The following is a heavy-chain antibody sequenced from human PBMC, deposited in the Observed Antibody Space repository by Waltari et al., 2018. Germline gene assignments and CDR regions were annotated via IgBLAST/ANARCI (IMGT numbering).Heavy chain of an antibody. Sequence: AASGFTFSDYYMSWIRQAPGQGLEWVSYISSSSSYTNYADSVNGRFTISRDNAKNPLYLQMSSLSAEDTAVYYCAREGYYDYVWGSYRNFDYWGQGTMVTVSS. CDR3: AREGYYDYVWGSYRNFDY. V-gene: IGHV3-11*06. J-gene: IGHJ4*03. CDR2: ISSSSSYT. D-gene: IGHD3-16*02. CDR1: GFTFSDYY.